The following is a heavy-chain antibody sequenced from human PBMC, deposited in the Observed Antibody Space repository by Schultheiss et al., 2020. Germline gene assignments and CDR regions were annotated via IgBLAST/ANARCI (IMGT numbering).Heavy chain of an antibody. Sequence: SETLSLTCTVSGGSISSYYWSWIRQPPGKGLEWIGYIYYSGSTNYNPSLKSRVTISVDTSKNQFSLKLSSVTAEDTAVYYCARHLAYAVAGYYYYYGMDVWGQGTTVTVSS. CDR3: ARHLAYAVAGYYYYYGMDV. V-gene: IGHV4-59*08. D-gene: IGHD6-19*01. CDR2: IYYSGST. J-gene: IGHJ6*02. CDR1: GGSISSYY.